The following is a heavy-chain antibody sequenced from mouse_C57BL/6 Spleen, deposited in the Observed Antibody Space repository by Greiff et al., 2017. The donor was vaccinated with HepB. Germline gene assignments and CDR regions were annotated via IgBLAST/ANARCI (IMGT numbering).Heavy chain of an antibody. V-gene: IGHV1-7*01. J-gene: IGHJ2*01. CDR2: INPSSGYT. Sequence: VQRVESGAELAKPGASVKLSCKASGYTFTSYWMHWVKQRPGQGLEWIGYINPSSGYTKYNQKFKDKATLTADKSSSTAYMQLSSLTYEDSAVYYCAREEITTVGALFDYWGQGTTLTVSS. CDR3: AREEITTVGALFDY. CDR1: GYTFTSYW. D-gene: IGHD1-1*01.